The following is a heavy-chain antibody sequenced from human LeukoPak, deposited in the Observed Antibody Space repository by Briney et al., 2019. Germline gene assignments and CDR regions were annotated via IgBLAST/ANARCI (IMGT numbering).Heavy chain of an antibody. CDR3: ATNGGGGRATAFDI. CDR2: IYHSGST. Sequence: PSETLSLTCAVSGGSITSSNRWNWVRQPPGKGLEWIGEIYHSGSTNYSPSLKSRVTISVDKSKNQFSLKVTSVTAADTAVYYCATNGGGGRATAFDIWGPGTMVTVS. J-gene: IGHJ3*02. CDR1: GGSITSSNR. D-gene: IGHD1-1*01. V-gene: IGHV4-4*02.